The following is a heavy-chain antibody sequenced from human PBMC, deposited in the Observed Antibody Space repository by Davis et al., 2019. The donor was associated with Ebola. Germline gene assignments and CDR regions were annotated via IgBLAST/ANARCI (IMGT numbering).Heavy chain of an antibody. Sequence: HTGGSLRLSCAASGFTFSSYWMHWVRHAPGKGLVWVSRINSDGSSTSYADSVKGRFTISRDNAKNTLYLQMNSLKTEDTAVYYCTTANYDFWSGYTDYWGQGTLVTVSS. V-gene: IGHV3-74*01. J-gene: IGHJ4*02. CDR2: INSDGSST. CDR3: TTANYDFWSGYTDY. CDR1: GFTFSSYW. D-gene: IGHD3-3*01.